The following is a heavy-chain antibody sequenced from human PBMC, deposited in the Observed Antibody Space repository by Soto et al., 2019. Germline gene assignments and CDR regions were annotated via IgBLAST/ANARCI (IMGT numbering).Heavy chain of an antibody. CDR3: VKDGPLYWFDP. CDR1: GFTFSSYA. Sequence: EVQLLESGGGLVQPGGSLRLSCAASGFTFSSYAMSWVRQAPGKGLEWVSTISGSGGTTYYADSVKGRFTISRDNSKTTLYLQMNSLRAEDTAVYYCVKDGPLYWFDPWGQGTLVTVSS. J-gene: IGHJ5*02. V-gene: IGHV3-23*01. CDR2: ISGSGGTT.